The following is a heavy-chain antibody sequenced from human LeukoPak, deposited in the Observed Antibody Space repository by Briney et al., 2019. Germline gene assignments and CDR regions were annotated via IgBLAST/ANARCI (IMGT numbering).Heavy chain of an antibody. D-gene: IGHD5-18*01. CDR1: GGTFSSYA. Sequence: ASVKVSCKASGGTFSSYAISWVRQAPGQGLEWMGGIIPIFGTANYAQKFQGRVTITADESTSTAYMELSSLRSEDTAVYYCARVKGRYSYGAPFDYWGQGTLVTVSS. V-gene: IGHV1-69*13. CDR2: IIPIFGTA. CDR3: ARVKGRYSYGAPFDY. J-gene: IGHJ4*02.